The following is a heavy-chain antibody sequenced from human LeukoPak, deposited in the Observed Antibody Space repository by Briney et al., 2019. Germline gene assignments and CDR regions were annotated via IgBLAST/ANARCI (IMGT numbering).Heavy chain of an antibody. CDR1: AYTFIDYG. J-gene: IGHJ4*02. CDR2: INTNTGNP. Sequence: ASVRVSCKSSAYTFIDYGVDWVRQAPGQGLEWMGWINTNTGNPTYAQGFTGRFVFSLDTSVSTAYLQISSLKAEDTAVYYCARRRIAAAGIYDYWGQGTLVTVSS. D-gene: IGHD6-13*01. CDR3: ARRRIAAAGIYDY. V-gene: IGHV7-4-1*02.